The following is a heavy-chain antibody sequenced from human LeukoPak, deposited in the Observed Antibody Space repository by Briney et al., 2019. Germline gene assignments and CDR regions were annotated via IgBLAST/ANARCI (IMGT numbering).Heavy chain of an antibody. V-gene: IGHV4-59*05. D-gene: IGHD1-7*01. Sequence: PSETLSLTCTVSGGSISSYYWSWIRQPPGKGLEWIGSIYYSGSTYYNPSLKSRVTISVDTSKNQFSLKLSSVTAADTAVYYCARTSLGGAWFDPWGQGTLVTVSS. CDR3: ARTSLGGAWFDP. CDR1: GGSISSYY. CDR2: IYYSGST. J-gene: IGHJ5*02.